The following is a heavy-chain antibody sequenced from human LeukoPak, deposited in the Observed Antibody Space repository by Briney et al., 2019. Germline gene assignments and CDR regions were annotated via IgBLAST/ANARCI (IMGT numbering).Heavy chain of an antibody. J-gene: IGHJ4*02. D-gene: IGHD3-22*01. Sequence: GGSLRPSCAASGFTFSSYWMSWVRQAPGKGLEWVANIKQDGSEKYYVDSVKGRFTISRDNAKNSLYLQMNSLRAEDTAVYYCARFSHYYDSSGYYYVPWTDLGFGYWGQGTLVTVSS. CDR1: GFTFSSYW. V-gene: IGHV3-7*01. CDR2: IKQDGSEK. CDR3: ARFSHYYDSSGYYYVPWTDLGFGY.